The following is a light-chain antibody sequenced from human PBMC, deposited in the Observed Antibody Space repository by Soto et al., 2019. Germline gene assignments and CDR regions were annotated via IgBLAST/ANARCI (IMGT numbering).Light chain of an antibody. CDR3: QSYDSILSARYV. CDR2: GNT. V-gene: IGLV1-40*01. CDR1: SSNIGAGYD. J-gene: IGLJ1*01. Sequence: QSVLTQPPSVSGAPGQRVTISCTGSSSNIGAGYDVHWYQQRPGTAPKLLIFGNTNRPSGVPDRFSGPKSGTSASLAITGLQAEDEGDYYCQSYDSILSARYVFGTGTKLTVL.